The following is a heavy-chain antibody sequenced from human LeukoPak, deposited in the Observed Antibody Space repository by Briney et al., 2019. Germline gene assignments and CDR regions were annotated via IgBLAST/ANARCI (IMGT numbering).Heavy chain of an antibody. V-gene: IGHV1-2*06. CDR1: GYTFTGYY. Sequence: GASVKVSCKASGYTFTGYYMHWVRQAPGQGLEWMGRINPNSGGTNYAQKFQGRVTMTRDTSISTAYMELHSLTFDDAAVYYCARDLSSTPNWELDYWGQGALVTVSS. J-gene: IGHJ4*02. D-gene: IGHD1-26*01. CDR2: INPNSGGT. CDR3: ARDLSSTPNWELDY.